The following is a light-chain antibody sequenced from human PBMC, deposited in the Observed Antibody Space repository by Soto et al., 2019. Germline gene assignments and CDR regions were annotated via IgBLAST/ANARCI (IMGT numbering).Light chain of an antibody. J-gene: IGLJ3*02. V-gene: IGLV2-14*01. CDR3: SSYTSSSTWV. CDR1: SSDVGGYNY. CDR2: EVS. Sequence: QSALTQPASVSGSPGQSITISCTGTSSDVGGYNYVSWYQQHPGKAPKLLIYEVSNRPSGVSNRFSGSKSGNTASLTISGLXAXXXADYYCSSYTSSSTWVFGGGTKL.